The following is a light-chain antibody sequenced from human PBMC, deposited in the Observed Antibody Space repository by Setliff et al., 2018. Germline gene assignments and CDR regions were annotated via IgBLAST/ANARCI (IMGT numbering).Light chain of an antibody. CDR3: SSYAGSGNFL. CDR1: TTDTFGYNY. J-gene: IGLJ1*01. Sequence: QSVLTQPPSASGSPGQSVTISCTDTTTDTFGYNYVAWYQQHPGKAPKLVIYEVTKRPSGVPDRFSGSKSGNTASLTVPGLQAEDEGDYYCSSYAGSGNFLFGTGTKVTVL. CDR2: EVT. V-gene: IGLV2-8*01.